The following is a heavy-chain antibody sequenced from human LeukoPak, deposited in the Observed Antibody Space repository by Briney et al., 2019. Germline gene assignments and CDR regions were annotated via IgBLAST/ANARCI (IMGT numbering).Heavy chain of an antibody. CDR2: INSDGSST. D-gene: IGHD1-26*01. Sequence: GGSLRLSCAASGFTFSSYWMHWVRQAPGKGLVWVSRINSDGSSTSYADSVKGRFTISRDNAKNTLYLQMNSLRAEGTAVYYCARSTPRELLYFDYWGQGTLVTVSS. CDR1: GFTFSSYW. J-gene: IGHJ4*02. V-gene: IGHV3-74*01. CDR3: ARSTPRELLYFDY.